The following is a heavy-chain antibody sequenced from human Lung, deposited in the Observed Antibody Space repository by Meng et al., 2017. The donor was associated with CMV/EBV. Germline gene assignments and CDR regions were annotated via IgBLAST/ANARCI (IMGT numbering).Heavy chain of an antibody. CDR1: GFTVSRNY. CDR2: IYSSGSGRT. J-gene: IGHJ4*02. V-gene: IGHV3-53*01. Sequence: GGSLRLXCAASGFTVSRNYMNWVRQTPGKGLEWVSVIYSSGSGRTKYADSVKGRFTISRDNSKNTVFLQMNSLRADDTAVYYCVRAPSYDILTAYPMAFDYWGQGTLVTVSS. D-gene: IGHD3-9*01. CDR3: VRAPSYDILTAYPMAFDY.